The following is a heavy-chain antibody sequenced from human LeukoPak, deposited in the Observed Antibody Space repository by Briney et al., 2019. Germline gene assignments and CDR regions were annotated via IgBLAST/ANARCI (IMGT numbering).Heavy chain of an antibody. CDR1: GGSISSSSYY. D-gene: IGHD2-15*01. CDR2: IYYSGST. CDR3: ARAALGYCSGGSCYSYPYYFDY. V-gene: IGHV4-39*07. Sequence: SETLSLTCTVSGGSISSSSYYWGWIRQPPGKGLEWIGSIYYSGSTYYNPSLKSRVTISVDTSKNQFSLKLSSVTAADTAVYYCARAALGYCSGGSCYSYPYYFDYWGQGTLVTVSS. J-gene: IGHJ4*02.